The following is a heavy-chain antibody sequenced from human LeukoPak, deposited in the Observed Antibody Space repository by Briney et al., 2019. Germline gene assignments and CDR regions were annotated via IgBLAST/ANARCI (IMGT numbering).Heavy chain of an antibody. Sequence: GGSLRLSCAASGFTFRNYWMHWVRQTPGKGLVWVLRINSDGSSTTYADSVKSLFTMSRDNAQNTQYLQMNSPRAEDTAVYYCARGGFGIGVVSAIDYWGQGTLVTVSS. CDR1: GFTFRNYW. V-gene: IGHV3-74*01. CDR2: INSDGSST. D-gene: IGHD2-21*01. CDR3: ARGGFGIGVVSAIDY. J-gene: IGHJ4*02.